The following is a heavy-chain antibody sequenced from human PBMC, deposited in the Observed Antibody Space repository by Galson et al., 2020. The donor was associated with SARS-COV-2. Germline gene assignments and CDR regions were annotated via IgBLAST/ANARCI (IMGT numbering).Heavy chain of an antibody. Sequence: ASETLSLTCTVSGGSISSSSSYWRWIRQPPGQGLERIGSLYYSGSTYYNPSLTSRLTISVDTSKNQFSRKLSSVTAADTAVYYCAREGLWFGELALGRFDPWGQGTLVTVSS. CDR2: LYYSGST. CDR1: GGSISSSSSY. D-gene: IGHD3-10*01. CDR3: AREGLWFGELALGRFDP. J-gene: IGHJ5*02. V-gene: IGHV4-39*07.